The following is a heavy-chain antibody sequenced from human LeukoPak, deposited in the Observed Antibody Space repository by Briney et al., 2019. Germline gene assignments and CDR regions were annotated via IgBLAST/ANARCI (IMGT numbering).Heavy chain of an antibody. D-gene: IGHD5-18*01. CDR2: INPNSGGT. V-gene: IGHV1-2*02. CDR1: GYTFTGYY. Sequence: ASVKVSCKASGYTFTGYYMHWVRQAPGQGLEWMGWINPNSGGTNYAQKFQGRVTMTRDTSISTAYMELSRLRSDDTAVYYRARVRKYGYGDYYYYGMDVWGQGTTVTVSS. J-gene: IGHJ6*02. CDR3: ARVRKYGYGDYYYYGMDV.